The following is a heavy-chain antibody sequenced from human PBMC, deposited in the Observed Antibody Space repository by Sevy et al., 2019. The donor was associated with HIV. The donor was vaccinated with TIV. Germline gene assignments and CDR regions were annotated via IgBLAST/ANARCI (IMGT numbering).Heavy chain of an antibody. CDR1: GFTFSPDW. D-gene: IGHD1-26*01. CDR3: ARGVGLDC. CDR2: IGPDGSDK. J-gene: IGHJ4*02. Sequence: AGSLRLSCAASGFTFSPDWMTWVRQAPGKELEWVANIGPDGSDKYYVDSVKGRFTISRDNAKNSLYLQMNSLRADDTAMCYCARGVGLDCWGQGALVTVSS. V-gene: IGHV3-7*01.